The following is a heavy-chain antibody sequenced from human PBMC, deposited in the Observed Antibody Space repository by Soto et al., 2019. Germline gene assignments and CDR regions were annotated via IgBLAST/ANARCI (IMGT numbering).Heavy chain of an antibody. J-gene: IGHJ6*02. V-gene: IGHV4-30-2*01. CDR3: PSSSLYGMHV. CDR1: GDSISSGGSS. CDR2: LYHTGST. Sequence: SETLSLTCSVSGDSISSGGSSWSWIRQTPGKGLEWIGYLYHTGSTFYNPSLKSRVTISGDRSKNQFSLKLSSVTAADTAVYYCPSSSLYGMHVWGQGTTVTVS.